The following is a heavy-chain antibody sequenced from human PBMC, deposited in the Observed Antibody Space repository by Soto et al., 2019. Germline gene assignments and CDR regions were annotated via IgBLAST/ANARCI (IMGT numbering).Heavy chain of an antibody. V-gene: IGHV4-34*01. CDR2: INHSGST. Sequence: SETLSLTCAVYGGSFSGYYWSCIRQPPGKGLEWIVEINHSGSTNYNPSLKSRVTISVDTAKNQFSLKLSSVTAADTAVYYCVRAGPSVGELSLFRWLEPGGQGSLVT. D-gene: IGHD3-16*02. CDR1: GGSFSGYY. J-gene: IGHJ5*02. CDR3: VRAGPSVGELSLFRWLEP.